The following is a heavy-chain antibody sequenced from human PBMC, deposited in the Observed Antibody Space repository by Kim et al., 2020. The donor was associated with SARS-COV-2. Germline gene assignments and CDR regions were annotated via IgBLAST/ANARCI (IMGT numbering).Heavy chain of an antibody. CDR2: IWYDGSNK. J-gene: IGHJ4*02. CDR1: GFTFSSYG. CDR3: ARTLSGLGSGWGY. Sequence: GGSLRLSCAASGFTFSSYGMHWVRQAPGKGLEWVAVIWYDGSNKYYADSVKGRFTISRDNSKNTLYLQMNSLRAEDTAVYYCARTLSGLGSGWGYWGQGTLVTVSS. V-gene: IGHV3-33*01. D-gene: IGHD6-19*01.